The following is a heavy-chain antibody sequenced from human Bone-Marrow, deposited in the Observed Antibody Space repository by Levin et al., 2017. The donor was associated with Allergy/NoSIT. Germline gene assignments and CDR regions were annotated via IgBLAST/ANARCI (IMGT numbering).Heavy chain of an antibody. D-gene: IGHD3-16*02. CDR3: ARGVNSIDY. CDR2: IIPFFGIP. J-gene: IGHJ4*02. CDR1: GGTFSSDN. V-gene: IGHV1-69*02. Sequence: GASVKVSCKASGGTFSSDNFSWVRQAPGQGLEWMGRIIPFFGIPNYAQKFKDRITISADKSTNTAYMDLRSLTTEDTAVYYCARGVNSIDYWGQGTLVTVSS.